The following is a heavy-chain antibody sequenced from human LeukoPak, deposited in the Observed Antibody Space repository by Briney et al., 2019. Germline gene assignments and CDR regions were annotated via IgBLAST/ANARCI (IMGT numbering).Heavy chain of an antibody. CDR3: AREPRGGLFDY. CDR1: GFTFSSYA. V-gene: IGHV3-30*01. D-gene: IGHD3-16*01. J-gene: IGHJ4*02. Sequence: GRSLRLSCAASGFTFSSYAMHWVPQAPGKGREWVAVISYDGSNKYYADSVKGRFTISRDNSKNTLYLQMNSLRAEDTAVYYCAREPRGGLFDYWGQGTLVTVSS. CDR2: ISYDGSNK.